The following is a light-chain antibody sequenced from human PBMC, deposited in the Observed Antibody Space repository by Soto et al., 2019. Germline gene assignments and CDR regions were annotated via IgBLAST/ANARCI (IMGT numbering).Light chain of an antibody. CDR1: QTIASH. V-gene: IGKV1-39*01. J-gene: IGKJ3*01. CDR3: QQSHTFPLT. Sequence: DIEMTQSPSSLSASVGDRVTITCRASQTIASHLKWYQQKPGEAPKLLIYAASSLQSGVPSRFSGTSSGTTFTLLISSLQPEDFATYSCQQSHTFPLTFGPGTRVEIK. CDR2: AAS.